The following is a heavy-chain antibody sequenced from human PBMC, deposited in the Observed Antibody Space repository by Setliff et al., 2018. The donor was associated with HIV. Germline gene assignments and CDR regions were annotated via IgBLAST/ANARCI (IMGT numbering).Heavy chain of an antibody. V-gene: IGHV4-34*01. CDR1: GGSLSSYY. J-gene: IGHJ6*02. CDR2: IHPTGHI. D-gene: IGHD6-19*01. Sequence: ASETLSLTCVASGGSLSSYYWNWIRQTPGKGLEWIGEIHPTGHINYNPSYKSRVTVSLDTSKIQFSLKLNSVTAVDTGVYYCAAFDSGRDVWGQGTSVTVSS. CDR3: AAFDSGRDV.